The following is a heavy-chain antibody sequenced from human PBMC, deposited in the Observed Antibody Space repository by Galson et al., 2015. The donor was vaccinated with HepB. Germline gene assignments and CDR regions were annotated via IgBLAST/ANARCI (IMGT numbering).Heavy chain of an antibody. D-gene: IGHD3-10*01. J-gene: IGHJ4*02. CDR2: LDPEDGET. CDR1: GYTLIELP. Sequence: SVKVSCKVSGYTLIELPMHWVRQAPGKGLEWMGGLDPEDGETIYEQKFKGRVTMTEDTSTDTAYMELSSLRSEDTAVYYCATDRNLGSGNYFHYWGQGTLVTVSS. V-gene: IGHV1-24*01. CDR3: ATDRNLGSGNYFHY.